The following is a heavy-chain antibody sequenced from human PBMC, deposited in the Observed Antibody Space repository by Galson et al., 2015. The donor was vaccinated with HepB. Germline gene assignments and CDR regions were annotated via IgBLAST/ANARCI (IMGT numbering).Heavy chain of an antibody. CDR3: ARDNGSSYFDY. V-gene: IGHV3-66*02. CDR2: IYSGGST. CDR1: GFTVSSNY. D-gene: IGHD2-8*01. Sequence: SLRLSCAAPGFTVSSNYMSWVRQAPGKGLEWVSVIYSGGSTYYADSVQGRFTISRDNSKNTLYLQMNSLRAEDTAMYYCARDNGSSYFDYWGQGTLVTVSS. J-gene: IGHJ4*02.